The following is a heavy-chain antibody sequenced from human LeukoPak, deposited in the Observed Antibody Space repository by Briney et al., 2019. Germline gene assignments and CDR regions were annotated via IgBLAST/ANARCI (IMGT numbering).Heavy chain of an antibody. J-gene: IGHJ4*02. Sequence: GGSLRLSCAASGITFSGSGMSWVRQAPGKGLVWVSRINSDGSSTSYADSVKGRFTISRDNAKNTLYLQMNSLRAEDTAVYYCARDHYYDILTAYRFWGQGTLVTVSS. CDR1: GITFSGSG. D-gene: IGHD3-9*01. V-gene: IGHV3-74*01. CDR3: ARDHYYDILTAYRF. CDR2: INSDGSST.